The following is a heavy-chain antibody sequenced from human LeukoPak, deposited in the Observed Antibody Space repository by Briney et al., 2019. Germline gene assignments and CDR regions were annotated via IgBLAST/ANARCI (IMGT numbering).Heavy chain of an antibody. CDR2: IYYSGST. V-gene: IGHV4-59*01. CDR3: ARGGGSSWYTAAFDI. J-gene: IGHJ3*02. CDR1: GGSISSYY. Sequence: PSETLSLTCTVSGGSISSYYWSWIRQPPGKGLEWIGYIYYSGSTNYNPSLKSRVTISVDTSKSQFSLKLSSVTAADTAVYYCARGGGSSWYTAAFDIWGEGTMVTVSS. D-gene: IGHD6-13*01.